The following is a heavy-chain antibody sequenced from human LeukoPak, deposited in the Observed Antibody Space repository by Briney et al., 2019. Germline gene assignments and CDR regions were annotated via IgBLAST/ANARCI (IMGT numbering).Heavy chain of an antibody. CDR2: IYYSGST. V-gene: IGHV4-59*01. J-gene: IGHJ3*02. D-gene: IGHD4-17*01. CDR1: GGSISSYY. CDR3: ARGLLYGDYFDAFDI. Sequence: SETLSLTCTVSGGSISSYYWRWIRQPPGKGLEWIGYIYYSGSTNYNPSLKSRVTISVDTSKNQFSLKLSSVTAADTAVYYCARGLLYGDYFDAFDIWGQGTMVTVSS.